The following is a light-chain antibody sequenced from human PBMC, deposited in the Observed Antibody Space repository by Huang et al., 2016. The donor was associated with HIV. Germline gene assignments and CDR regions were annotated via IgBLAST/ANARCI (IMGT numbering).Light chain of an antibody. J-gene: IGKJ3*01. CDR2: DAA. V-gene: IGKV1-33*01. CDR1: RHIYSY. Sequence: DIQMTQSPSSLSASIGDRVTITCRASRHIYSYLNWYQHRPGKAPKLLNYDAANLEVGVTSRFSGSGSGRNFTLIISSLQPEDFATYYCQQYDSLPRTFGPGTKV. CDR3: QQYDSLPRT.